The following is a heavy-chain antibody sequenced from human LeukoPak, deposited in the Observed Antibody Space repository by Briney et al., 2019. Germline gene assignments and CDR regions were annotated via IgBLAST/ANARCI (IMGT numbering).Heavy chain of an antibody. CDR3: ARPGGPYYYDSSGYMVS. CDR2: INPNSGGT. Sequence: ASVKVSCKASGYTFTGYYMHWVRQAPGQGLEWMGWINPNSGGTNYEQKFQGRVTMTRDTSISTAYMELSRLRSDDTAVYYCARPGGPYYYDSSGYMVSWGQGTLVTVSS. D-gene: IGHD3-22*01. J-gene: IGHJ4*02. CDR1: GYTFTGYY. V-gene: IGHV1-2*02.